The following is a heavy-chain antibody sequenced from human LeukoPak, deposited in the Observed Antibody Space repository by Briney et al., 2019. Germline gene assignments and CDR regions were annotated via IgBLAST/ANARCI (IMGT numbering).Heavy chain of an antibody. Sequence: PGRSLRLSCAASGFTFDDYAMHWVRQVPGKGLEWVSGVSWNSGTIGYADSVKGRFIISRDNAKNSLYLQMNSLRAEDTALYYCAKGTHSSSWFYFDYWGQGILVTVSS. D-gene: IGHD6-13*01. CDR3: AKGTHSSSWFYFDY. CDR1: GFTFDDYA. CDR2: VSWNSGTI. V-gene: IGHV3-9*01. J-gene: IGHJ4*02.